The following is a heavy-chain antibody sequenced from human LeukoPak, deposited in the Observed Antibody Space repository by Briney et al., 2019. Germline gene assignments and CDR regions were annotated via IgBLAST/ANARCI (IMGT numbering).Heavy chain of an antibody. D-gene: IGHD3-3*01. CDR2: INHSGST. J-gene: IGHJ6*03. V-gene: IGHV4-34*01. Sequence: PSETLSLTCAVYGGSSSGYYWSWIRQPPGKGLEWIGEINHSGSTNYNPSLKSRVTISVDTSKNQFSLKLSSVTAADTAVYYCARSLRGWSGYYRGIYYYYYMDVWGKGTTVTVSS. CDR1: GGSSSGYY. CDR3: ARSLRGWSGYYRGIYYYYYMDV.